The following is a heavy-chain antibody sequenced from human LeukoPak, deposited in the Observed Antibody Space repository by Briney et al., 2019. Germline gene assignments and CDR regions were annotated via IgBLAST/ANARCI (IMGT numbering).Heavy chain of an antibody. CDR3: ARDLGDDSSDYYIFDY. Sequence: ASVKVSCKASGYTFTSYGISWVRQAPGQGLEWMGWISAYNGNTNYAQKLQGRVTMTTDTSTSTAYMELRSLRSDDTAVYYCARDLGDDSSDYYIFDYWGQGTLVTVSS. D-gene: IGHD3-22*01. J-gene: IGHJ4*02. CDR2: ISAYNGNT. CDR1: GYTFTSYG. V-gene: IGHV1-18*01.